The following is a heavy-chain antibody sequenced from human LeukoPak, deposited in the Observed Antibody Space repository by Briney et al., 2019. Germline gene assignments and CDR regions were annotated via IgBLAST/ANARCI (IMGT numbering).Heavy chain of an antibody. CDR2: IYYSGST. CDR1: GGSISSYY. D-gene: IGHD2-15*01. CDR3: ARVCSGGSCYPNFYYYYGMDV. V-gene: IGHV4-59*01. Sequence: SETLSPTCTVSGGSISSYYWSWIRQPPGKGLEWIGYIYYSGSTNYNPSLKSRVTISVDTSKNQFSLKLSSVTAADTAVYYCARVCSGGSCYPNFYYYYGMDVWGQGTTVTVSS. J-gene: IGHJ6*02.